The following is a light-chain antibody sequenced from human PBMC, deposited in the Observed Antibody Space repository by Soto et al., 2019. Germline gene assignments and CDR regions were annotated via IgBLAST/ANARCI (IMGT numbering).Light chain of an antibody. CDR1: SSDVGGYNY. Sequence: QSALTQPASVSGSPGQSITISCTGTSSDVGGYNYVSWYQQHPGKAPKLMIYDVSNRPSGVSNRFSGSKSGNTASLTISGLQAEDEADYYCSSYTSSSTLGFGTGTQLNVL. V-gene: IGLV2-14*01. CDR2: DVS. CDR3: SSYTSSSTLG. J-gene: IGLJ1*01.